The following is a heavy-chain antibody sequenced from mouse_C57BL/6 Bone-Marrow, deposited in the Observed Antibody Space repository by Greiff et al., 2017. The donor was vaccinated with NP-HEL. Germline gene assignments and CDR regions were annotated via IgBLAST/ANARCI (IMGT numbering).Heavy chain of an antibody. D-gene: IGHD2-4*01. CDR2: IDPSDSYT. CDR1: GYTFTSYW. CDR3: AREGLRPWFAY. V-gene: IGHV1-69*01. J-gene: IGHJ3*01. Sequence: VQLQQPGAELVMPGASVKLSCKASGYTFTSYWMHWVKQRPGQGLEWIGEIDPSDSYTNYNQKFKGKSTLTVDKSASTAYMQLSSLTSEDSAVYYCAREGLRPWFAYWGQGTRVTVSA.